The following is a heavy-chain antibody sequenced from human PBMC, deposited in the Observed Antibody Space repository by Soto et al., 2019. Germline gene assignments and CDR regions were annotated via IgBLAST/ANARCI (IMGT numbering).Heavy chain of an antibody. V-gene: IGHV3-23*01. CDR1: GFTFSSYA. CDR2: ISGSGGST. CDR3: AKDLRGVRFTMIVVVGLGAFDI. Sequence: GGSLRLSCAASGFTFSSYAMSWVRQAPGKGLEWVSAISGSGGSTYYADSVKGRFTISRDNSKNTLYLQMNSLRAEDTAVYYCAKDLRGVRFTMIVVVGLGAFDIWGQGTMVTVSS. J-gene: IGHJ3*02. D-gene: IGHD3-22*01.